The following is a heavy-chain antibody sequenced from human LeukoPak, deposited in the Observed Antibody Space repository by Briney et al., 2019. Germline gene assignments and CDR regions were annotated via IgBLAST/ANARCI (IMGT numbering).Heavy chain of an antibody. Sequence: GGSLRLSCAASGFTFSSYAMSWVRQAPGKGLEWVSAITGTGGDTYYADSVKGRFTISRDNSKSTLYLQMNSLRAEDTAVYYCVKGSSDSRPYYFDSWGQGTLVTVSS. CDR2: ITGTGGDT. CDR3: VKGSSDSRPYYFDS. D-gene: IGHD3-22*01. J-gene: IGHJ4*02. CDR1: GFTFSSYA. V-gene: IGHV3-23*01.